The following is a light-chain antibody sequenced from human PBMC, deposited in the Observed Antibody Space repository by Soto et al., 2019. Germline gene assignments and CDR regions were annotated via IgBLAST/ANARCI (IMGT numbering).Light chain of an antibody. Sequence: DIQMTQSPSTLSAPVGDRVTITCRASQRITSWLAWYQQKPGKAPQLLMYDASSLHSGVPSRFSGTGSGTEFTLTISSLQPDDFATYYCQQYNDYPWTFGQGTKVEIK. J-gene: IGKJ1*01. CDR1: QRITSW. CDR2: DAS. V-gene: IGKV1-5*01. CDR3: QQYNDYPWT.